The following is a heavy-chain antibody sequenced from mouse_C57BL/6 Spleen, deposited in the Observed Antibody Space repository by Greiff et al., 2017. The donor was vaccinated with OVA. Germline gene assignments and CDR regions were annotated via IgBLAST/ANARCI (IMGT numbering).Heavy chain of an antibody. J-gene: IGHJ4*01. CDR1: GYTFTDYE. V-gene: IGHV1-15*01. CDR3: TRPGNAMDY. CDR2: IDPETGGT. Sequence: VQLQQSGAELVRPGASVTLSCKASGYTFTDYEMHWVQQTPVHGLEWIGAIDPETGGTAYSQKFKGKAILTADKSSSTAYMELRSLTSEDSAVYYCTRPGNAMDYWGQGTSVTVSS.